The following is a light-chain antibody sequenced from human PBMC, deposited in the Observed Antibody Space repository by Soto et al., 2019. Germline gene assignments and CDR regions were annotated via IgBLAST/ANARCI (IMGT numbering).Light chain of an antibody. J-gene: IGKJ1*01. V-gene: IGKV1-39*01. CDR2: AAS. CDR3: QQTYSTHSRGT. CDR1: QTISSY. Sequence: DMQVTLSPSSLSASVGARVTITCRASQTISSYLTWYQQTPGRAPKLLIYAASSLQGGVPSRFSGSGSGTDFTLTISSLQPEYFATFYCQQTYSTHSRGTFGQGTKVDIK.